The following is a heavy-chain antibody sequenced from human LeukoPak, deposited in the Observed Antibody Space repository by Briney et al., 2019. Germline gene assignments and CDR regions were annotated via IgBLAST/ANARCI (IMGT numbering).Heavy chain of an antibody. CDR3: ARDRVGGRSWERGMDV. J-gene: IGHJ6*02. D-gene: IGHD6-13*01. V-gene: IGHV3-21*01. CDR1: GFTFSSYS. CDR2: ISSSSSYI. Sequence: GRSLRLSCAASGFTFSSYSMNWVRQAPGNGLEWVSSISSSSSYIYYADSVKGRFTISRDNAKNSLYLQMNSLRAEDTAVYYCARDRVGGRSWERGMDVWGQGTTVTVSS.